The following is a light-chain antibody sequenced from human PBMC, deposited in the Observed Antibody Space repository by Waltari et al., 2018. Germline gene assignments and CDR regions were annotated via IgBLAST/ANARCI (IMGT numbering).Light chain of an antibody. CDR2: RNN. V-gene: IGLV1-47*01. J-gene: IGLJ2*01. CDR3: AAWDDSLSGL. Sequence: QSVLTQPPSASGTPGQRVTISCSGSSSNIGRHYVYWYQQLPGTAPKLLIYRNNQRPSGGPDRVSGPKAGTSASLAISGLRSEDEADYYCAAWDDSLSGLFGGGTKLTVL. CDR1: SSNIGRHY.